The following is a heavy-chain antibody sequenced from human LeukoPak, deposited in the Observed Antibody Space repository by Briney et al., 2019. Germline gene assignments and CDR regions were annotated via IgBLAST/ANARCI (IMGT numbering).Heavy chain of an antibody. V-gene: IGHV3-23*01. J-gene: IGHJ6*03. D-gene: IGHD2-15*01. CDR1: GFTFSNYA. CDR2: ISASGLST. Sequence: PGGSLRLSCVASGFTFSNYAMSWVRQAPGKGLEYVSPISASGLSTYYTDSVRGRFTNSRDNSKNTLYLQMHSLRAEDTAVYYCAKAEGWTYYYYYMDVWGKGTTVTISS. CDR3: AKAEGWTYYYYYMDV.